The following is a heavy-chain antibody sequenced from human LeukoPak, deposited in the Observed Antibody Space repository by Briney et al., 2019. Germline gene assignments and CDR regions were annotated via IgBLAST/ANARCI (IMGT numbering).Heavy chain of an antibody. Sequence: RGSLRLSCAASGSIFSTYSMNWVRQAPGKGLEWVSYISSSSSTIYYADSVKGRFTISRDNAKNSLYLQMNSLRDDDTAVYYCARDRGSDYWGQGTLVTVSS. V-gene: IGHV3-48*02. D-gene: IGHD3-16*01. CDR3: ARDRGSDY. J-gene: IGHJ4*02. CDR2: ISSSSSTI. CDR1: GSIFSTYS.